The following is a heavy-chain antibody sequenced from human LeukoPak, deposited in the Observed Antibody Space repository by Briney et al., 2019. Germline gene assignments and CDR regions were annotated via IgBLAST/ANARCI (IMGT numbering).Heavy chain of an antibody. Sequence: GSSVKVSCKASGGTFSSYTISWVRRAPGQGLEWMGRIIPILGIANYAQKFQGRVTITADKSTSTAYMELSSLRSEDTAVYYCARGLYDSSGYYTTFYYFDYWGQGTLVTVSP. CDR1: GGTFSSYT. D-gene: IGHD3-22*01. V-gene: IGHV1-69*02. J-gene: IGHJ4*02. CDR2: IIPILGIA. CDR3: ARGLYDSSGYYTTFYYFDY.